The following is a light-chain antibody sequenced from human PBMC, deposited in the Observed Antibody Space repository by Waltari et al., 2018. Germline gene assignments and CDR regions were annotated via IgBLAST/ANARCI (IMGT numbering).Light chain of an antibody. CDR1: QVISTY. J-gene: IGKJ1*01. CDR3: QKYNSAPWT. Sequence: DIQMTQSPSSLSASVGARVTITCRASQVISTYLAWYQQKPGKVPKLLIYDASTLQSGVPSRFSGSGSGTDFTLTINSLQPEDVATYYCQKYNSAPWTFGQGTKVEVK. CDR2: DAS. V-gene: IGKV1-27*01.